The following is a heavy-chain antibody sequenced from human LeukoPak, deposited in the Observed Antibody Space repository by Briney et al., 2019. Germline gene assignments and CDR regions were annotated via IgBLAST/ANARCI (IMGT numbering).Heavy chain of an antibody. D-gene: IGHD3-22*01. CDR1: GFSFSSYE. Sequence: GGSLRLSCAASGFSFSSYEMHWVRQAPGKGLEWVSDISYSGSTTYYADSVRGRFTTSRDNAKNLLYLQMHSLRAEDTAIYYCSLLVVASPQDYWGQGTLVTVSS. J-gene: IGHJ4*02. V-gene: IGHV3-48*03. CDR2: ISYSGSTT. CDR3: SLLVVASPQDY.